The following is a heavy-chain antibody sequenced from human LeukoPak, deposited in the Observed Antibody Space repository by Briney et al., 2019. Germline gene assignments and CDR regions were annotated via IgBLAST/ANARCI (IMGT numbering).Heavy chain of an antibody. J-gene: IGHJ3*02. Sequence: PSETLSLTCAVYGGSISDYFWSWLRQPPGKGLEWIGEINQSGSSTYNPSLKSRVTMSVDTSKNQLSLKMTSETAADTAVYYCASIHQVRGTDTFDIWGQGTMVTVS. CDR2: INQSGSS. D-gene: IGHD3-10*01. CDR3: ASIHQVRGTDTFDI. CDR1: GGSISDYF. V-gene: IGHV4-34*01.